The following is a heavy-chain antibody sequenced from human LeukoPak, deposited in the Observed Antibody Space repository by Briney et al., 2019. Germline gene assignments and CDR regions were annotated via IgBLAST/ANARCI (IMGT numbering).Heavy chain of an antibody. CDR2: IYYSGST. J-gene: IGHJ6*03. CDR3: ARLTKNDSGSFRFGKKKRGYMDV. D-gene: IGHD3-10*01. Sequence: SETLSLTCTVSGESISGFYWTWIRQPPGKGLEWIGYIYYSGSTNYNPSLKSRVTISVDTSKNQFSLKLSSVTAADTAVYYCARLTKNDSGSFRFGKKKRGYMDVWGKGTTVTISS. CDR1: GESISGFY. V-gene: IGHV4-59*12.